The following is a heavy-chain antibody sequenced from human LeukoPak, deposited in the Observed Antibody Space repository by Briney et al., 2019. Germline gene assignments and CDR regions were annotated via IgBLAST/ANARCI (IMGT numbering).Heavy chain of an antibody. CDR1: GFNFSNAW. V-gene: IGHV3-15*05. CDR2: IKNKTEGGTT. J-gene: IGHJ4*02. Sequence: GGSLRLSCAASGFNFSNAWMTWVRQAPGKGLEWVGRIKNKTEGGTTDYAAPVKGRFIISRDDSANMLYLQMNSPKIEDTAVYYCTTRKSVWGQGTLVTVSS. CDR3: TTRKSV.